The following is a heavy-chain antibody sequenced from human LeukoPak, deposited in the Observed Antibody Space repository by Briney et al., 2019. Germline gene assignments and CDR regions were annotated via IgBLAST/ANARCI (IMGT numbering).Heavy chain of an antibody. CDR3: AKTRGYCSGGTCYQDY. CDR2: ISGSGDST. D-gene: IGHD2-15*01. CDR1: GFTFSSYA. V-gene: IGHV3-23*01. J-gene: IGHJ4*02. Sequence: GGSLRLSCAASGFTFSSYAMSWVRRAPGKGLEWVSTISGSGDSTYYADSVKGRFTISRDSSKKTLYLQTSSLRAEDTAVYYCAKTRGYCSGGTCYQDYWGQGTLVTVSS.